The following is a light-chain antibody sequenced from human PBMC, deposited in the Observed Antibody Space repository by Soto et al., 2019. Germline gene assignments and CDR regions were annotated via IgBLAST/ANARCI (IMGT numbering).Light chain of an antibody. CDR3: QQYNSYST. J-gene: IGKJ2*01. Sequence: DIQMTQSPSSLSASVGDRVTITCRASQSISSYLYWYQQKPGKAPKLMVFAASNLERGVPSRFSGSGSGTEFTLTISSLQPDDFAIYYCQQYNSYSTFGQGTKVDIK. CDR1: QSISSY. V-gene: IGKV1-5*01. CDR2: AAS.